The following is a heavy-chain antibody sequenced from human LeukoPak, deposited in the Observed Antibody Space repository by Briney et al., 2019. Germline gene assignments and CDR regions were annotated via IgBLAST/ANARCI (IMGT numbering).Heavy chain of an antibody. Sequence: VSVKVSCKTSGYTLRSYGFTCVRQAAGQGLERMGWISAYTGDTKSAQKFQGRITMTTDTTTSTAYMEMRSLRSADTAVYYCARGCRSTCSYGLDYWGQGTLVTVSS. CDR3: ARGCRSTCSYGLDY. CDR1: GYTLRSYG. V-gene: IGHV1-18*01. CDR2: ISAYTGDT. D-gene: IGHD2-2*01. J-gene: IGHJ4*02.